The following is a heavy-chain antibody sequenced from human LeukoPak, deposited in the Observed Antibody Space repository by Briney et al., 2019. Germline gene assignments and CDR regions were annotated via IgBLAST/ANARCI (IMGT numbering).Heavy chain of an antibody. CDR1: GYTFTGYY. Sequence: GASVKVSCKASGYTFTGYYMHWVRQAPGQGLEGMGWINPNSGGTNYAQKFQGRVTMTRDTSISTAYMELSRLRSDDTAVYYCARDLSPSRGHDYWGQGTLVTVSS. CDR3: ARDLSPSRGHDY. V-gene: IGHV1-2*02. J-gene: IGHJ4*02. D-gene: IGHD6-6*01. CDR2: INPNSGGT.